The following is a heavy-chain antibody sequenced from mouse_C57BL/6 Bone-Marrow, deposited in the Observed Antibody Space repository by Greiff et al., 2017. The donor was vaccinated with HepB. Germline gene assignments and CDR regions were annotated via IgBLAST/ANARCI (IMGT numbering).Heavy chain of an antibody. Sequence: EVQLQQSGPELVKPGASVKISCKASGYTFTDYYMNWVKQSHGKSLEWIGDINPNYGTTSYNQKFKGKATLTVDQSSSTAYMQLNSLTSEDSAVYYCARGILRSFDYWGQGTTLTVSS. CDR1: GYTFTDYY. J-gene: IGHJ2*01. CDR3: ARGILRSFDY. V-gene: IGHV1-26*01. CDR2: INPNYGTT. D-gene: IGHD1-1*01.